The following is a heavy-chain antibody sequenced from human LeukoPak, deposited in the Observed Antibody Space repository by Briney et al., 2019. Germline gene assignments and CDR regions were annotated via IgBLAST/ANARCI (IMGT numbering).Heavy chain of an antibody. V-gene: IGHV4-39*07. CDR1: GGSISSSSYY. Sequence: SETLSLTCTVSGGSISSSSYYWGWIRQPPGKGLEWIGSIYYSGSTYYNPSLKSRVTISVDTSKNQFSLKLSSVTAADTAVYYCARDNGWTVATMGINWFDPWGQGTLVTVSS. J-gene: IGHJ5*02. CDR2: IYYSGST. CDR3: ARDNGWTVATMGINWFDP. D-gene: IGHD5-24*01.